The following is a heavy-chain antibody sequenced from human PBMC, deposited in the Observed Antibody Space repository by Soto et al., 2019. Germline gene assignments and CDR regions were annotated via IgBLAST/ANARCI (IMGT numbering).Heavy chain of an antibody. CDR3: ARMGDCSGETCLGRGWFDP. CDR2: INPRDSGS. CDR1: GYRFTNWW. Sequence: GESLKISCKGSGYRFTNWWIGWVRQVPGKGLEWLGIINPRDSGSRYSPSFEGQATISVDKSISTAYLQWSSLEVSDTAMYYCARMGDCSGETCLGRGWFDPWGPRTLVTVSS. V-gene: IGHV5-51*01. D-gene: IGHD2-15*01. J-gene: IGHJ5*02.